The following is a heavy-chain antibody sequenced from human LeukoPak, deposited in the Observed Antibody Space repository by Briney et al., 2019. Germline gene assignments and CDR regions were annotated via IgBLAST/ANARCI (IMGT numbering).Heavy chain of an antibody. CDR1: GGTFSSYA. J-gene: IGHJ4*02. CDR2: IIPILGIA. V-gene: IGHV1-69*04. D-gene: IGHD3-22*01. CDR3: ARDRLQGSSGSY. Sequence: GASVTVSCKASGGTFSSYAISWVRQAPGQGLEWMGRIIPILGIANYAQKFQGRVTITADKSTSTAYMELSSLRSEDTAVYYCARDRLQGSSGSYWGQGTLVTVSS.